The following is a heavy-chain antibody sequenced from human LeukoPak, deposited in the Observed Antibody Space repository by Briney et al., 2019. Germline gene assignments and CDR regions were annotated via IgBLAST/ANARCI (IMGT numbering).Heavy chain of an antibody. D-gene: IGHD1-26*01. CDR2: IYYSGST. V-gene: IGHV4-59*01. CDR1: SASISTYY. J-gene: IGHJ4*02. Sequence: SETLSLTCTVSSASISTYYWSWIRQPPGKGLEWIGYIYYSGSTNYNPSLKSRVTISVDTSKNQFSLKLSSVTAADTAVYYCARVRSGSYYLFDYWGQGTLVTVSS. CDR3: ARVRSGSYYLFDY.